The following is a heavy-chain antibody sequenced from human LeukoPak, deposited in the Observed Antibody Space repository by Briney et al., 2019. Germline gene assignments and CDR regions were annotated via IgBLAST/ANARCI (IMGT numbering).Heavy chain of an antibody. D-gene: IGHD6-13*01. CDR2: ISAYNGNT. CDR1: GYTFTSYA. Sequence: AASVKVSCKASGYTFTSYAITWVRQAPGQGLEWMGWISAYNGNTNYAQKLQGRVTMTTDTSTSTAYMELRSLRSDDTAVYYCAREHSSSWPSYYYYYMDVWGKGTTVTISS. J-gene: IGHJ6*03. CDR3: AREHSSSWPSYYYYYMDV. V-gene: IGHV1-18*01.